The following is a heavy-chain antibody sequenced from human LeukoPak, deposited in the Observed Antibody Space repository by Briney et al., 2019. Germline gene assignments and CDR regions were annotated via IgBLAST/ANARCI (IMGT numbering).Heavy chain of an antibody. V-gene: IGHV3-9*01. CDR1: GFTFDDYA. CDR3: AKDIYGSGSHDAFHI. J-gene: IGHJ3*02. D-gene: IGHD3-10*01. Sequence: PGGSLRLSCAASGFTFDDYAMHWVRQAPGKGLEWVSGISWNSGSIGYADSVKGRFTISRDNAKNSLYLQMNGLRAEDTALYYCAKDIYGSGSHDAFHIWGQGTMVTVSS. CDR2: ISWNSGSI.